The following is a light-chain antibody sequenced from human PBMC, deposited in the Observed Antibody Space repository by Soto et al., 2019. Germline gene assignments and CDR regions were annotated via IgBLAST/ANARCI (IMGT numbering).Light chain of an antibody. Sequence: EIVMTQSPATLSVSPGEGATLSCRASQSISSKLAWYQQKRGQAPRLLIYGASTRATGVPARFSGSGSGTAVTLTISSLQSEDLAVYYCQHYNDWRWTFGQGTKVEIK. CDR3: QHYNDWRWT. J-gene: IGKJ1*01. CDR2: GAS. CDR1: QSISSK. V-gene: IGKV3-15*01.